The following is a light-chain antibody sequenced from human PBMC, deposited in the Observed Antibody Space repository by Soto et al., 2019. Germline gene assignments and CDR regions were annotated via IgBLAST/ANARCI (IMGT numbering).Light chain of an antibody. J-gene: IGKJ1*01. CDR3: QQYGTSPEGT. CDR1: QSVSSSY. V-gene: IGKV3-20*01. Sequence: EIVLTQSPGSLSLSPGEGATLSCRASQSVSSSYVAWYQQKLGQSPRLLVYGASSRATGITDRFSGSGSVTDFPPTISRLAPEDFAVYYCQQYGTSPEGTFGQGTKVEI. CDR2: GAS.